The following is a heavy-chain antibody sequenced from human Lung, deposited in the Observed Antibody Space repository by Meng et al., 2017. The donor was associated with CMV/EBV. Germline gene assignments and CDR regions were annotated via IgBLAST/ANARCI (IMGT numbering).Heavy chain of an antibody. CDR3: ARDSSTGFYYFDY. D-gene: IGHD6-19*01. J-gene: IGHJ4*02. CDR2: IRYDGSNE. Sequence: GESLKISCATSGFTFSSFGMNWVRQAPGKGLEWVALIRYDGSNEYYADSVGGRFTISRDISKNTLYLEMNSLRLDDTAVYYCARDSSTGFYYFDYWGQGTLVTVSS. V-gene: IGHV3-30*02. CDR1: GFTFSSFG.